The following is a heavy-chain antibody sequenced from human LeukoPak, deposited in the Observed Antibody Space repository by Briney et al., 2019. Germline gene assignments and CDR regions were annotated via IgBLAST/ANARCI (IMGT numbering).Heavy chain of an antibody. CDR1: GGSFSGYY. V-gene: IGHV4-34*01. J-gene: IGHJ6*02. D-gene: IGHD6-6*01. CDR3: VAKAARPEYYGVDV. Sequence: SETLSLTCAVYGGSFSGYYWSWIRQPPGKGLEWIGEINHSGSTNYNPSLKSRVTISVDTSKNQFSLKLGSVTAADTAVYYCVAKAARPEYYGVDVWGQGTTVTVSS. CDR2: INHSGST.